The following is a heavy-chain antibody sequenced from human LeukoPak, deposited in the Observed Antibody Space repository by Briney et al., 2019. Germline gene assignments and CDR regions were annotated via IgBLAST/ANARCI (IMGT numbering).Heavy chain of an antibody. Sequence: SVKVSCKASGGTFSSYAIGWVRQAPGQGLEWMGGIIPIFGTANYAQKFQGRVTITADESTSTAYMELSSLRSEDTAVYYCARTYYDSSGYYNYYYYYMDVWGKGTTVTISS. CDR1: GGTFSSYA. J-gene: IGHJ6*03. CDR2: IIPIFGTA. CDR3: ARTYYDSSGYYNYYYYYMDV. V-gene: IGHV1-69*13. D-gene: IGHD3-22*01.